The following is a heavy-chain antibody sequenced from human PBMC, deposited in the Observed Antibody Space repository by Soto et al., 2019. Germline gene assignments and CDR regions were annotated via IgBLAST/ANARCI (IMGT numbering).Heavy chain of an antibody. CDR2: INHSGST. J-gene: IGHJ5*02. CDR1: GGSFSGYY. CDR3: ARGFGSSGYYFSWFDP. Sequence: KSSETLSLTCAVYGGSFSGYYWSWVRQPPGKGLEWIGAINHSGSTNYNPSLKSRVTISLDTSKNQFSLKLSSVTAADTAVYYCARGFGSSGYYFSWFDPWGQGTLVTVSS. V-gene: IGHV4-34*01. D-gene: IGHD3-22*01.